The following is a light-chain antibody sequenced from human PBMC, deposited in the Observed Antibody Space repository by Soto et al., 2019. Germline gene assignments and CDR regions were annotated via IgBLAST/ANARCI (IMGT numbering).Light chain of an antibody. CDR1: QPIADY. J-gene: IGKJ5*01. CDR2: AAS. V-gene: IGKV1-39*01. Sequence: DVQMTQSPASLSASVGDRVTIACRAGQPIADYLNWYQQKPGEAPKVLIFAASSLRSGVPSRFSGSGYGTDFTLAINNLQPEDFATCYCQQTHAVPLTFGQGTRL. CDR3: QQTHAVPLT.